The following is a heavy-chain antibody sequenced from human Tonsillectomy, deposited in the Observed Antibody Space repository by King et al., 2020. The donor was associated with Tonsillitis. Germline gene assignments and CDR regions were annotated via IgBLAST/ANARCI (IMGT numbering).Heavy chain of an antibody. CDR2: ISYDGSMI. Sequence: VQLVESGGGVVQPGRSLRLSCAGSGFTFSTYAMHWVRQAPGKGLEWVAVISYDGSMIYYADSVKGRFTISRDNSKSSLYLQMNSLKAEDTAVYFCARDRGYCSGGNFYRPYYFDYWGQGTLVTVSS. CDR3: ARDRGYCSGGNFYRPYYFDY. CDR1: GFTFSTYA. D-gene: IGHD2-15*01. V-gene: IGHV3-30-3*01. J-gene: IGHJ4*02.